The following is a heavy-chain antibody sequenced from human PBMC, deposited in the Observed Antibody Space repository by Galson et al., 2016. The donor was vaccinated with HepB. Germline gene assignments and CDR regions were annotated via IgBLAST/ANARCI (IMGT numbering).Heavy chain of an antibody. J-gene: IGHJ4*02. CDR1: GFMFSYYG. CDR3: AKLWAPDLITGSTFVDY. Sequence: SLRLSCAASGFMFSYYGMSWVRQAPGKGLEWISGISGSAGRTYSADSVKGRFTISRDNSKNTLYLQMNSLRDEDTAIYYCAKLWAPDLITGSTFVDYWGQGIQVTVSS. CDR2: ISGSAGRT. V-gene: IGHV3-23*01. D-gene: IGHD1-7*01.